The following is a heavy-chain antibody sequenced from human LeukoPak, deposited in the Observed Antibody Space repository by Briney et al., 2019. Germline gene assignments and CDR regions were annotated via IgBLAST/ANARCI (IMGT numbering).Heavy chain of an antibody. CDR1: GFTFSSGA. CDR2: ISGSGGST. Sequence: PGGSLRLSCAASGFTFSSGAMSWVRQAPGKGLEWVSAISGSGGSTYYADSVKGRFTISRDNSKNTLYLQMNSLRAEDTAVYYCAKTHYGDYGPPAYWGQGTLVTVSS. D-gene: IGHD4-17*01. J-gene: IGHJ4*02. CDR3: AKTHYGDYGPPAY. V-gene: IGHV3-23*01.